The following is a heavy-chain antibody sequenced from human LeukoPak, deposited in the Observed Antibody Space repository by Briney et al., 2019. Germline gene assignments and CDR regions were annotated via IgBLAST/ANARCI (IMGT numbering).Heavy chain of an antibody. J-gene: IGHJ4*02. CDR3: MRGMGGSMLYYLDY. CDR2: IYSDGST. D-gene: IGHD3-10*01. Sequence: GGSLALSCAVSGGNVSSNYMSWVRQSRGHWLEWVSVIYSDGSTYYADSVKGRFTISRDNSKNTLYLQTNSMRVEDTAVYHCMRGMGGSMLYYLDYGGQATLVTVYS. CDR1: GGNVSSNY. V-gene: IGHV3-66*02.